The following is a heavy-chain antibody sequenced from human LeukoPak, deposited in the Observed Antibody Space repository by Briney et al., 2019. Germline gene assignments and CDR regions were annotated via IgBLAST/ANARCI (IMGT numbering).Heavy chain of an antibody. CDR2: IYSGDSK. CDR3: AKRLHGDYDFLDY. CDR1: GVTVSSNY. D-gene: IGHD4-17*01. V-gene: IGHV3-53*05. J-gene: IGHJ4*02. Sequence: GGSLRLSCAASGVTVSSNYMSWVRQAPGKGLEWVSVIYSGDSKYYADSVKGRLPISRDNSKNTLYLQMNSLRAEDAAVYYCAKRLHGDYDFLDYWGQGTLVTVSS.